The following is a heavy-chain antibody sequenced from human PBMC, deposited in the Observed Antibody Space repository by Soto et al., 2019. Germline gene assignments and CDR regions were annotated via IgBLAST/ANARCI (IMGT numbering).Heavy chain of an antibody. J-gene: IGHJ5*02. D-gene: IGHD6-13*01. Sequence: ASVKVSCKASGYTFTSYGISWVRQAPGQGLEWMGWISAYNGNTNYAQKLQGRVTMTTDTSTSTAYMELRSLRSDDTAVYYCARAPPCAAAGPRNWFDPWGQGTLVTVSS. CDR3: ARAPPCAAAGPRNWFDP. CDR1: GYTFTSYG. CDR2: ISAYNGNT. V-gene: IGHV1-18*04.